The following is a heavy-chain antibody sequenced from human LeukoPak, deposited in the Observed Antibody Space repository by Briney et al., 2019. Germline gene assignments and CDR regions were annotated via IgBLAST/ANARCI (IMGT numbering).Heavy chain of an antibody. J-gene: IGHJ6*02. V-gene: IGHV1-2*04. CDR2: INPNSGGT. CDR3: ARDSRSGWFYYYYGMDV. CDR1: GYTFTGYY. Sequence: ASVKVSCKASGYTFTGYYMHWVRQAPGQGLEWMGWINPNSGGTNYAQKFQGWVTMTRDTSISTAYMELSRLRSDDTAVYYCARDSRSGWFYYYYGMDVWGQGTTVTVSS. D-gene: IGHD6-19*01.